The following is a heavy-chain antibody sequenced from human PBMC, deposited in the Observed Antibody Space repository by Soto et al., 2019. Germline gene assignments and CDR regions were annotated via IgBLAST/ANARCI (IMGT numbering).Heavy chain of an antibody. J-gene: IGHJ6*02. V-gene: IGHV1-69*01. Sequence: QVQLVQSGAEVKKPGSSVKVSCKASGGTFISDAISWVRQAPGQGLEWMGGIIPIFGTANYAQEFQGRVTITADESTSTAYMELSSLRSEDTEVYYCARCGMYYGMDVWGQGSTVTVSS. CDR1: GGTFISDA. D-gene: IGHD6-25*01. CDR2: IIPIFGTA. CDR3: ARCGMYYGMDV.